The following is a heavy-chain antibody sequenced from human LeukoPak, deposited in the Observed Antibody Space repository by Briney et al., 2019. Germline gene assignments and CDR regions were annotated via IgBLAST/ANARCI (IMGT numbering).Heavy chain of an antibody. CDR1: GFTFSDYS. V-gene: IGHV3-48*01. Sequence: GSLRFSCAASGFTFSDYSMNWVRQAPGKGLEWISYIGISSGNTKYADSVKGRFTISGDKAKNSLYLQMNSLRVEDTAVYYCARDYKYAFDNWGQGTLVTVSS. D-gene: IGHD5-24*01. CDR2: IGISSGNT. J-gene: IGHJ4*02. CDR3: ARDYKYAFDN.